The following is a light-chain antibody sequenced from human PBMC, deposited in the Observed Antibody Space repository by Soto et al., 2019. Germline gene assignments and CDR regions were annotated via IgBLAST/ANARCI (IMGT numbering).Light chain of an antibody. CDR1: QSVSSY. CDR2: DAS. Sequence: EIVLTQSPATLSLSPGERATLSCRASQSVSSYLAWYQQKPGQAPRLLIYDASNRATGIPARFSGGGSGTDFPLTIGSLEPEDFSVYYCQQRFNWPRFTFGQGTKLEIK. CDR3: QQRFNWPRFT. V-gene: IGKV3-11*01. J-gene: IGKJ2*01.